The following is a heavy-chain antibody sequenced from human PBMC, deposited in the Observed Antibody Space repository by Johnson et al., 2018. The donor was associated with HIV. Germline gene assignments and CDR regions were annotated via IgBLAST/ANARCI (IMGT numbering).Heavy chain of an antibody. CDR1: GFTFSSYA. D-gene: IGHD2-15*01. Sequence: VQLVESGGGVVQPGRSLRLSCAASGFTFSSYAMHWIRQAPGKGLEWISYISGSGFDTFYADSVKGRFTISRDNAKKSLFLQMNSLRAEDMAVYYCATRDPTYRPGGFDIWGQGTMVTVSS. CDR3: ATRDPTYRPGGFDI. V-gene: IGHV3-21*05. J-gene: IGHJ3*02. CDR2: ISGSGFDT.